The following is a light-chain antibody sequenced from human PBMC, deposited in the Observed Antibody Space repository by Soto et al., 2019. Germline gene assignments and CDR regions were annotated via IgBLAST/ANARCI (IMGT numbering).Light chain of an antibody. CDR3: QHRSSWPLT. V-gene: IGKV3-11*01. J-gene: IGKJ4*01. CDR2: DAS. CDR1: QGVSNY. Sequence: EIVLTQSPATLSLSPGERATLSCRASQGVSNYLAWYQQKSGQAPRLLIYDASNRATGISARFSGSGSGTDFTLTISSLEPEDFEVYFCQHRSSWPLTFGGGTKVEIK.